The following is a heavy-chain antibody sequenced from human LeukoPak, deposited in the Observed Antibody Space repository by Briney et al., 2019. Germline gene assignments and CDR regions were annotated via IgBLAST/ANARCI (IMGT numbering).Heavy chain of an antibody. J-gene: IGHJ4*02. CDR1: GFSISNYW. V-gene: IGHV3-7*01. D-gene: IGHD6-13*01. CDR3: ARDYSSPGNFDY. CDR2: IKQAESER. Sequence: GGSLRLSCAASGFSISNYWMSWVRQAPGKGLEWVANIKQAESERFYVDSVKDRFIISRENAENSVYLQMNSLRAEDTAVYYCARDYSSPGNFDYWGQGTLVTVSS.